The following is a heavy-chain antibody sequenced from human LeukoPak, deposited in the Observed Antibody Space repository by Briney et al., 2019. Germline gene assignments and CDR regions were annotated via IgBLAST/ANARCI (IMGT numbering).Heavy chain of an antibody. V-gene: IGHV3-23*01. CDR1: GLIFSTYA. Sequence: PGGSLRLSCAASGLIFSTYAMSWVRQAPGKGLEWVSAISGSGGSTYYADSVKGRFTISRDNSKNTLYLQMNSLRAEDTAVYYCAKDRARGFFDYWGQGTLVTVSS. D-gene: IGHD3-10*01. CDR2: ISGSGGST. J-gene: IGHJ4*02. CDR3: AKDRARGFFDY.